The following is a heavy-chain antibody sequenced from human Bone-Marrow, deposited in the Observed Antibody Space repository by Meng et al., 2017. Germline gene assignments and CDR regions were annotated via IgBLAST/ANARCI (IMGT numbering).Heavy chain of an antibody. J-gene: IGHJ4*02. Sequence: ASVKVSCKASGYTFTSYDINWVRQATGQGLEWMGWINPNSGGTNYAQKFQGRVTMTRDTSISTAYMELSRLRSDDMAVYYCARVPLWFGEPDRHFDYWGQGTLVTVSS. V-gene: IGHV1-2*02. CDR3: ARVPLWFGEPDRHFDY. CDR1: GYTFTSYD. CDR2: INPNSGGT. D-gene: IGHD3-10*01.